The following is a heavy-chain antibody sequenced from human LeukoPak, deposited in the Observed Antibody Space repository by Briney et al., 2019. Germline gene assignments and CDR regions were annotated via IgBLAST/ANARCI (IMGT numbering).Heavy chain of an antibody. J-gene: IGHJ4*02. D-gene: IGHD2-2*02. Sequence: GGSLRLSCVASGFTFSSYSMNWVRQAPGKGLEWVSCIRSDSSYMYYADSVKGRFTISRDNAKNSLCLQMNSLRAEDTAVYYCARGDEYTTSPWGQGTLVTVSS. CDR3: ARGDEYTTSP. CDR1: GFTFSSYS. CDR2: IRSDSSYM. V-gene: IGHV3-21*01.